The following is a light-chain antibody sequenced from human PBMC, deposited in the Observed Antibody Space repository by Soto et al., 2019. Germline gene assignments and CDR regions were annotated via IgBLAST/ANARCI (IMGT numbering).Light chain of an antibody. V-gene: IGKV3-15*01. CDR1: QSVSSY. J-gene: IGKJ5*01. CDR2: GAS. Sequence: EIVMTQSPSTLSVSPGERVTLSCRASQSVSSYLTWYQQKPGQAPKLLIYGASTRATGIPARFSGSGSGTEFTLTISSLQSEDFAVYYCQQNSNWPSITFGQGTRVEIK. CDR3: QQNSNWPSIT.